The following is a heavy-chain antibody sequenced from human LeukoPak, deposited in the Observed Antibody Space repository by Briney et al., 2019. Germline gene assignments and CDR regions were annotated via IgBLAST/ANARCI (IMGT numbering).Heavy chain of an antibody. D-gene: IGHD2-2*01. CDR3: TTRYCSSTSCYYHYY. CDR1: GFTFSNAW. V-gene: IGHV3-15*01. CDR2: IKSKTDGGTT. Sequence: GGSLRLSCAASGFTFSNAWMSWVRQAPGKGLEWVGRIKSKTDGGTTDYAAPVNDRFTISRDDSKNTLYLQMNSLKTEDTAVYYCTTRYCSSTSCYYHYYWGQGTLVTVSS. J-gene: IGHJ4*02.